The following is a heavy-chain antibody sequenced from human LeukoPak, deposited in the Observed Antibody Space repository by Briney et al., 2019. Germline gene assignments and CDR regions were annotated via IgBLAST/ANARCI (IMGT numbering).Heavy chain of an antibody. CDR3: AKGLKGCSGSSCYYFFDF. D-gene: IGHD2-15*01. J-gene: IGHJ4*02. CDR2: LTGSGGDA. V-gene: IGHV3-23*01. Sequence: PGGSLRLSCAASGFTFSNYAMNWVRQAPGKGLEWVSSLTGSGGDAYYADSVKGRFTISRDNSKNTLDLQMNSLRAEDTAVYYCAKGLKGCSGSSCYYFFDFWGQGALITVSS. CDR1: GFTFSNYA.